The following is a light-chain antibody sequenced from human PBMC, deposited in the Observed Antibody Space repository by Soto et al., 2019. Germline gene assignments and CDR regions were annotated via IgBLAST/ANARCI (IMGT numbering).Light chain of an antibody. CDR2: GAS. Sequence: DIPMTQSPSSVSASIGDTVTITCRASQDISTLLAWYQQKPGKAPKLPIYGASTLESGVPSRFSVRGSGTDFTLTNSSLQPEDLATYFCQQADSFPLTVGGGTKVEMK. V-gene: IGKV1D-12*01. CDR1: QDISTL. CDR3: QQADSFPLT. J-gene: IGKJ4*01.